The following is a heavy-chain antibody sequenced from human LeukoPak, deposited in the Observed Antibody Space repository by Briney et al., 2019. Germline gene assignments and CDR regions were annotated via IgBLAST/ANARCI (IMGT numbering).Heavy chain of an antibody. V-gene: IGHV4-59*01. CDR3: ARVSLGIPDYFDY. CDR1: GGSISSYY. D-gene: IGHD2-21*01. Sequence: PSETLSLTCTVSGGSISSYYWSWIRQPPVKGLEWIGYIYYSGSTNYNPSLKSRVTISVDTSKNQFSLKLSSVTAADTAVYYCARVSLGIPDYFDYWGQGTLVTVSS. J-gene: IGHJ4*02. CDR2: IYYSGST.